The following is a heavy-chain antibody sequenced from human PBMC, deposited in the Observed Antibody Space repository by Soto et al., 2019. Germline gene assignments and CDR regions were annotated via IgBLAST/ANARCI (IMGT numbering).Heavy chain of an antibody. CDR2: ISAYNGNT. J-gene: IGHJ6*02. Sequence: QVQLVQSGAEVKKPGASVKVSCKASGYTFTSYGISWVRQAPGQGLEWMGWISAYNGNTNYAQKLQGRVTMTTDTSTSTAYMDLRSLRSDDTAVYYCARDLVSFPDFGVHLTFGFYYYGMDVWGQGTTVTVSS. V-gene: IGHV1-18*04. CDR1: GYTFTSYG. D-gene: IGHD3-3*01. CDR3: ARDLVSFPDFGVHLTFGFYYYGMDV.